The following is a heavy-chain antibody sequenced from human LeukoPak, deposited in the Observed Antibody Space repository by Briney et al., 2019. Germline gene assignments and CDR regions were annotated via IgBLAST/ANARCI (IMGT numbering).Heavy chain of an antibody. J-gene: IGHJ3*02. CDR1: GGSIGSYH. Sequence: PSETLSLTCTVSGGSIGSYHWSWIRQPPGKGLEWVGYIYSSGSTKYNPSLKSRVTISVDTSKNHFSLKLSSVTAADAAVYYCARGNRSPFFFGAFDIWGQGTMVTVSS. CDR3: ARGNRSPFFFGAFDI. V-gene: IGHV4-59*01. CDR2: IYSSGST. D-gene: IGHD2/OR15-2a*01.